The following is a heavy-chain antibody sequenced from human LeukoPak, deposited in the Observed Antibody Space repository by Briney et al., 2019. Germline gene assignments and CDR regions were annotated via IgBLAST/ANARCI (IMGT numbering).Heavy chain of an antibody. CDR1: GFTFSSYW. D-gene: IGHD1-1*01. J-gene: IGHJ4*02. Sequence: GGSLRLSCAASGFTFSSYWMNWVRQAPGKGLEWVANIKPDGSEKHYVDSVKGRFTISRDNTRNSLYLQMNSLRAEDTAVYYCARVYGRPPPVYYFDYWGQGTLVTVSS. V-gene: IGHV3-7*01. CDR3: ARVYGRPPPVYYFDY. CDR2: IKPDGSEK.